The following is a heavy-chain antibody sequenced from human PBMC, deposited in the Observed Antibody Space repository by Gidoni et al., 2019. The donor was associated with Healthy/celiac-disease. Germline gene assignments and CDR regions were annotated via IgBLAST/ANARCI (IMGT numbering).Heavy chain of an antibody. Sequence: EVQLVESGGGMVKPGGSLSLSCAASGFTFSSYSMNWVRQAPGKGLEWVSSISSSSSYIYYADSVKGRFTISRDNAKNSLYLQMNSLRAEDTAVYYCASLGATSWTFDYWGQGTLVTVSS. V-gene: IGHV3-21*01. CDR1: GFTFSSYS. CDR3: ASLGATSWTFDY. CDR2: ISSSSSYI. D-gene: IGHD1-26*01. J-gene: IGHJ4*02.